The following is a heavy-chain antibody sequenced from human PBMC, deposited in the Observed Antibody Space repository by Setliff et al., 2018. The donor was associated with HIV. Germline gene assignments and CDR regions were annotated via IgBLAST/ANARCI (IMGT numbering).Heavy chain of an antibody. D-gene: IGHD6-13*01. J-gene: IGHJ4*02. CDR2: IYTSGST. CDR3: VRGRGSSSSWPIDY. CDR1: GGSISSYY. Sequence: SETLSLTCTVSGGSISSYYWSWIRQPAGKGLEWIGRIYTSGSTNYNPSLKSRVTMSVDTSKNQFSLKLSSVTAADTAVYFCVRGRGSSSSWPIDYWGQGTLVTVSS. V-gene: IGHV4-4*07.